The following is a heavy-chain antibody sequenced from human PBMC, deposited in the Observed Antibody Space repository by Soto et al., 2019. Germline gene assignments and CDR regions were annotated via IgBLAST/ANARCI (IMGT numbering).Heavy chain of an antibody. J-gene: IGHJ3*02. CDR3: ARDPPRIAVAGTRAFDI. D-gene: IGHD6-19*01. Sequence: QVQLVQSGAEVKKPGASVKVSCKASGYTFTSYGIIWVRQAPGQGLEWMGWISAYNGNTNYAQKLQGRVTMTTDTSTSTAYMELRSLRSDDTAVYYCARDPPRIAVAGTRAFDIWGQGTMVTVSS. CDR1: GYTFTSYG. CDR2: ISAYNGNT. V-gene: IGHV1-18*04.